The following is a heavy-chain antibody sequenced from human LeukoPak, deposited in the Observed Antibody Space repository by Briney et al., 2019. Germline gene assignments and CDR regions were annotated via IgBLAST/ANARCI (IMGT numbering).Heavy chain of an antibody. CDR3: ARGRLSRTPSHRVGYSLFDY. CDR2: TYYRSKWYN. V-gene: IGHV6-1*01. D-gene: IGHD3-22*01. J-gene: IGHJ4*02. Sequence: SQTLSLTCAISGDSVSSNSAAWNWIRQSPSRGLEWLGRTYYRSKWYNDYAVSVKSRITINPDTSKNQFSLKLSSVTAADTAVYYCARGRLSRTPSHRVGYSLFDYWGQGTLVTVSS. CDR1: GDSVSSNSAA.